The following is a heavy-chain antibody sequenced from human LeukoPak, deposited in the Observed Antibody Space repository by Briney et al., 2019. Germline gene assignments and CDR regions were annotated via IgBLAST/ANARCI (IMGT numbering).Heavy chain of an antibody. Sequence: PGGSLRLSCAASGFTVSSNYMRWVRQAPGKGLEWVSVIYSGGSTYYADSVKGRFTISRDNSKNTLYLQMNSLRAEDTAVYYRAKDVGTVIDYWGQGTLVTVSS. D-gene: IGHD4-17*01. CDR2: IYSGGST. CDR1: GFTVSSNY. CDR3: AKDVGTVIDY. J-gene: IGHJ4*02. V-gene: IGHV3-66*01.